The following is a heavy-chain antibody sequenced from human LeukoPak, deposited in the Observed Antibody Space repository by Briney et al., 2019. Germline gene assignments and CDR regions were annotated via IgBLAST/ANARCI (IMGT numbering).Heavy chain of an antibody. J-gene: IGHJ5*02. CDR1: GGTFSGYY. Sequence: PSETLSLTCAVYGGTFSGYYWSWIRQPPGKGLEWIGEINHSGGSTNYNPSLKSRVTISVDTSKNQFSLKVSSVTAADTAVYYCARTRLWFGGRKSLDPWGQGTLVTVSS. D-gene: IGHD3-10*01. V-gene: IGHV4-34*01. CDR2: INHSGGST. CDR3: ARTRLWFGGRKSLDP.